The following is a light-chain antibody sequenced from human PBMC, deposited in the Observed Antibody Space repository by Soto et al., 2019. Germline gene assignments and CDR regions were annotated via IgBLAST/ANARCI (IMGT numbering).Light chain of an antibody. V-gene: IGLV1-40*01. CDR1: SSNIGAGYE. CDR2: ENN. Sequence: QSVLTQPPSVSEAPGQRVTISCTGSSSNIGAGYEAHWYQQVPGTAPKLLIYENNNRPSGVPDRFSGSKSGTSASLAITGVQAEDDAEYYCQSYDSSLSGYVFGTGTKPTVL. J-gene: IGLJ1*01. CDR3: QSYDSSLSGYV.